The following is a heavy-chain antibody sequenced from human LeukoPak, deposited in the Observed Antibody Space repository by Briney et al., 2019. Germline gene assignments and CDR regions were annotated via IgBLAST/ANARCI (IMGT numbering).Heavy chain of an antibody. CDR2: IYTSGST. Sequence: SETLSLICTVSGGSISSYYLSWSRQPAGKGLEWIGRIYTSGSTNYNPSLKSRVTMSVDTSKNQFSLKLSSVTAADTVVYYCARGVGYYYGYGMDVWGQGTTVTVSS. CDR1: GGSISSYY. J-gene: IGHJ6*02. CDR3: ARGVGYYYGYGMDV. V-gene: IGHV4-4*07.